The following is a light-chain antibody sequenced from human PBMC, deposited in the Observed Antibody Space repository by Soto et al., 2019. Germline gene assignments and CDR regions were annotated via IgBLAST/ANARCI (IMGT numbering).Light chain of an antibody. CDR1: QSVSSY. CDR2: DAS. CDR3: QQRSNWPIP. J-gene: IGKJ5*01. V-gene: IGKV3-11*01. Sequence: EIVLTQSPATLSLSPGEIATLSCRASQSVSSYLAWYQQKPGQAPRLLIYDASNRATGIPARFSGSASGTDFTLTISRLAPEDFAVYYCQQRSNWPIPFGQGTRLEIK.